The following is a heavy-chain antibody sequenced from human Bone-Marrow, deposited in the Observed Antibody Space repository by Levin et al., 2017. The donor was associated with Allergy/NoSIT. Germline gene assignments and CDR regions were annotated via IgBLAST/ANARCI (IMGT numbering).Heavy chain of an antibody. CDR2: INPNSGDT. Sequence: PGASVKVSCKTSGYTFTSYNVYWVRQAPGQGLEWMGYINPNSGDTGYAQKFQGRVTLTRNSSINTAYMELSGLRSEDTAMYYCARGDCYSGSCYGPDWFDPWGQGTQVTVSS. J-gene: IGHJ5*02. V-gene: IGHV1-8*01. CDR1: GYTFTSYN. CDR3: ARGDCYSGSCYGPDWFDP. D-gene: IGHD2-15*01.